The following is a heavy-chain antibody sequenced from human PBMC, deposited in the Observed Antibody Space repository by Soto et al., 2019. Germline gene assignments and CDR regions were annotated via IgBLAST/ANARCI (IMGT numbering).Heavy chain of an antibody. CDR1: GFSFNTYW. CDR3: ARRLGSGSYHFDY. J-gene: IGHJ4*02. D-gene: IGHD3-10*01. V-gene: IGHV3-74*01. CDR2: ISPDGSST. Sequence: AGGSLRLSCATPGFSFNTYWMHWIRQAPGAGLVWVSRISPDGSSTKYADSVKSRFTISRDNAKNTLYLQMDSLRAEDSAVYYCARRLGSGSYHFDYWGQGALVTVSS.